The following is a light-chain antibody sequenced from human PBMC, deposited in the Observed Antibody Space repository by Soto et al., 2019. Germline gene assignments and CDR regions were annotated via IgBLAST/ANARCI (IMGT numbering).Light chain of an antibody. CDR1: QSLRSTS. CDR3: QEYGTSRT. CDR2: GAS. V-gene: IGKV3-20*01. Sequence: EIVLTQSPRTLSLSPGERATLSCRASQSLRSTSLAWYQQKPGQAPRLLIYGASTRATGIPDRFSGSGSGTDFTLTISRLDPEDFAVYYCQEYGTSRTFGQGTKVDIK. J-gene: IGKJ1*01.